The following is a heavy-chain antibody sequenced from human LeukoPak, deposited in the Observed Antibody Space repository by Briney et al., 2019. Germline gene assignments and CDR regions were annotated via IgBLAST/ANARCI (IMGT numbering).Heavy chain of an antibody. CDR1: GGSISSCY. CDR3: ARDSSSSPYGMDV. D-gene: IGHD6-6*01. CDR2: IYTSGST. J-gene: IGHJ6*02. Sequence: SETLSLTCTVSGGSISSCYWSWIRQPAGKGLEWIGRIYTSGSTNYNPSLKSRVTMSVDTSKNQFSLKLSSVTAADTAVYYCARDSSSSPYGMDVWGQGTTVTVSS. V-gene: IGHV4-4*07.